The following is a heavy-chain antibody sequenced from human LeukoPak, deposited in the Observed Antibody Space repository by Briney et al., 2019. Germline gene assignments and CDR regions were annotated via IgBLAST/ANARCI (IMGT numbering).Heavy chain of an antibody. CDR2: ISNSGTTM. D-gene: IGHD2-15*01. CDR1: GFTFSSYD. CDR3: TRGDTLI. J-gene: IGHJ3*02. Sequence: GGSLRLSRAASGFTFSSYDMDWVRQAPGKGLERVSYISNSGTTMNYADSVKGRFTISRDNAKNSLYLQMNSLRAEDTAVYYCTRGDTLIWGQGTMVTVSS. V-gene: IGHV3-48*03.